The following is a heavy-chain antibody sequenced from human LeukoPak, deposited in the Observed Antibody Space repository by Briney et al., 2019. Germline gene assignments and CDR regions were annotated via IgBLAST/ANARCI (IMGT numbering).Heavy chain of an antibody. Sequence: GESLKISCEASGYSFTTYWIGWVRQMPGKGLEWMGIIYPGDSDTRYSPSFRGQVTISADKSTSTAYLQWRSLWASDTAMYYCARGAIPAAVTGGADFDYWGQGTLVTVSS. CDR3: ARGAIPAAVTGGADFDY. CDR2: IYPGDSDT. CDR1: GYSFTTYW. J-gene: IGHJ4*02. D-gene: IGHD6-13*01. V-gene: IGHV5-51*01.